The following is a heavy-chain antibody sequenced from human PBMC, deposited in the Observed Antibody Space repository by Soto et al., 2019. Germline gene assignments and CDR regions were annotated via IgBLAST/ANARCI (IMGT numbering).Heavy chain of an antibody. Sequence: GSLRVSCADPVFTFSSYAMSWVRQAPGKGLEWVSAISGSGGSTYYADSVKGRFTISRDNSKNTLYLQMNSLRAEDTAVYYCAKERSVTIAARRSFGFDPWGQGTLVTVSS. CDR3: AKERSVTIAARRSFGFDP. V-gene: IGHV3-23*01. CDR1: VFTFSSYA. D-gene: IGHD6-6*01. CDR2: ISGSGGST. J-gene: IGHJ5*02.